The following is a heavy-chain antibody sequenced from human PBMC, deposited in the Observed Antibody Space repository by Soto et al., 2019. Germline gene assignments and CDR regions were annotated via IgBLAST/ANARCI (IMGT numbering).Heavy chain of an antibody. CDR1: DKSISKDIW. Sequence: SETLSLTCVVSDKSISKDIWWNWVRQPPGQGLEWIGEVHHTKGALYNPALRSRVTVSADLFNSKIFREVRSLGAADTAVYYWGRGGWSSSGGIAASWGQGTLVTVSS. V-gene: IGHV4-4*02. CDR3: GRGGWSSSGGIAAS. CDR2: VHHTKGA. D-gene: IGHD6-13*01. J-gene: IGHJ5*02.